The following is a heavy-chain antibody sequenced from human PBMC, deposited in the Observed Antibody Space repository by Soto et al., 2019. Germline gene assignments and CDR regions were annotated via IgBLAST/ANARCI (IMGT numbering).Heavy chain of an antibody. Sequence: GASVKVSCKASGGTFSSYAISWVRQAPGQGLEWMGGIIPIFGTANYAQKFQGRVTITADESTSSAYMELSSLRSEDTAVYYCARDRTIFGVAHVSGMDVWGQGTTVTVSS. J-gene: IGHJ6*02. D-gene: IGHD3-3*01. CDR3: ARDRTIFGVAHVSGMDV. V-gene: IGHV1-69*13. CDR1: GGTFSSYA. CDR2: IIPIFGTA.